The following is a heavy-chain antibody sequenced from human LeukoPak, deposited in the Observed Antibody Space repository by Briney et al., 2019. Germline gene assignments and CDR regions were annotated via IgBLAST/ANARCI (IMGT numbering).Heavy chain of an antibody. CDR3: ARVLGGYYDY. Sequence: GGSLRLSCAASGFTFSSYAMSWVRQAPGKGLEWVAVISYDGSNKYYADSVKGRFTISRDNSKNTLYLQMNSLRAEDTAVYYCARVLGGYYDYWGQGTLVTVSS. J-gene: IGHJ4*02. CDR1: GFTFSSYA. V-gene: IGHV3-30*03. CDR2: ISYDGSNK. D-gene: IGHD3-22*01.